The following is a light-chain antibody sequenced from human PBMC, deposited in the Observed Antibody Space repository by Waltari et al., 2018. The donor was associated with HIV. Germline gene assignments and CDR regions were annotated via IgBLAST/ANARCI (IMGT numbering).Light chain of an antibody. Sequence: QLVLTQSPSASASLGASVKLTCTLSSGHSNYAIAWHQQQTEKGPRFLMKLNSDGSHTKGDGIPDRFSGSSSGAERYLTISSLQSEDEADYYCQTWGTGIRYWVFGGGTKLTVL. CDR1: SGHSNYA. CDR2: LNSDGSH. CDR3: QTWGTGIRYWV. V-gene: IGLV4-69*01. J-gene: IGLJ3*02.